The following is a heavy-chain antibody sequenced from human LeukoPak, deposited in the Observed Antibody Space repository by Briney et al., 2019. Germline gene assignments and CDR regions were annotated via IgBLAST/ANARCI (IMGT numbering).Heavy chain of an antibody. D-gene: IGHD7-27*01. CDR2: IKEDGSQK. CDR3: APINWVYADAFDM. V-gene: IGHV3-7*01. CDR1: GFTFSMYW. Sequence: GGSLRLSWAASGFTFSMYWMTWVRQAQGKGLEWVASIKEDGSQKYYVDSVKGRFTISKDNAKNSLYLQMNSLRAEDTAVYYCAPINWVYADAFDMWGQGTMVTVSS. J-gene: IGHJ3*02.